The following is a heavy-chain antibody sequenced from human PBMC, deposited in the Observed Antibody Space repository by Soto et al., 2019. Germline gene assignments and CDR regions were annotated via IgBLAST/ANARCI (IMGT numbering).Heavy chain of an antibody. Sequence: EVQLLESGGGLVQPGGSLRLSCAASGFTFSTYAMSWVRQAPGKGLEWVSSVSGSGSSTYYADSVKGRFTISRDNSNNTLYLQMNSLRAEDTAVHYCARGVKKTTVNSFDYWGQGTLVTVFS. V-gene: IGHV3-23*01. CDR3: ARGVKKTTVNSFDY. CDR1: GFTFSTYA. D-gene: IGHD4-17*01. CDR2: VSGSGSST. J-gene: IGHJ4*02.